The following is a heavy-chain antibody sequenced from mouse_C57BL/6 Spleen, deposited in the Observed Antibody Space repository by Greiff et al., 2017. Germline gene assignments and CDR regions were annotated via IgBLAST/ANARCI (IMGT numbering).Heavy chain of an antibody. Sequence: VQLQQSDAELVKPGASVKISCKASGYTFTDHTIHWMKQRPEQGLEWIGYIYPRDGSTKYNEKFKGKATLTADKSSSTAYMQLNSLTTEDSAVSFCSRGDDYDGNYAMDYWGQGTTVTVSS. CDR2: IYPRDGST. CDR1: GYTFTDHT. D-gene: IGHD2-4*01. J-gene: IGHJ4*01. V-gene: IGHV1-78*01. CDR3: SRGDDYDGNYAMDY.